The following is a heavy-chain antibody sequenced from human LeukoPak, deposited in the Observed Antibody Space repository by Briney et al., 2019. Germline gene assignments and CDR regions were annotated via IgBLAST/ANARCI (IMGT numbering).Heavy chain of an antibody. CDR1: GGTFSSYA. J-gene: IGHJ4*02. CDR2: IIPIFGTA. V-gene: IGHV1-69*13. Sequence: SVKVSCKASGGTFSSYAISWVRQAPGQGLEWMGGIIPIFGTANYAQKFQGRVTITADESTSTAYMELGSLRSEDTAVYYCARGGTTYYYDSSGYYGYFDYWGQGTLVTVSS. D-gene: IGHD3-22*01. CDR3: ARGGTTYYYDSSGYYGYFDY.